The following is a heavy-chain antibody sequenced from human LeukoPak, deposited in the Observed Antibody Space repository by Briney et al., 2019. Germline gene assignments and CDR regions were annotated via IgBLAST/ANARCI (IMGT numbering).Heavy chain of an antibody. CDR2: INHSGST. Sequence: PSETLSLTCAVYGGSFSGYYWSWIGQPPGKGLEWIGEINHSGSTNYNPSLKSRVTISVDTSKNQFSLKLSSVTAADTAVYYCARSPLLELRQLDYWDQGTLVTVSS. V-gene: IGHV4-34*01. D-gene: IGHD3-3*01. CDR3: ARSPLLELRQLDY. CDR1: GGSFSGYY. J-gene: IGHJ4*02.